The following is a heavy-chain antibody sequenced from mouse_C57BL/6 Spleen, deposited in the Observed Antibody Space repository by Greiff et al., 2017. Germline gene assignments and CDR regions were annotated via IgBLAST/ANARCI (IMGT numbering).Heavy chain of an antibody. CDR2: IYPRSGNT. V-gene: IGHV1-81*01. J-gene: IGHJ4*01. Sequence: QVQLQQSGAELARPGASVKLSCKASGYTFTSYGISWVKQSTGQGLEWIGEIYPRSGNTYYNEKFKGKATLTADKSSSTAYMELRSLTSEDSAVYFCARSGYYGSSYRYYAMDYWGQGTSVTVSS. D-gene: IGHD1-1*01. CDR3: ARSGYYGSSYRYYAMDY. CDR1: GYTFTSYG.